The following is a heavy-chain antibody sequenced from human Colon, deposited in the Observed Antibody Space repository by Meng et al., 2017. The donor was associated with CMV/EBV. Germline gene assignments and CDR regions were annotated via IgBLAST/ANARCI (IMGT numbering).Heavy chain of an antibody. CDR1: GYTITGYY. Sequence: ASAKVSCKASGYTITGYYTLWVRQAPGQGLVWRGWINPNSGGTNYAQKFQGRVTMTRDTSISTAYMQLSRLRSDDTAVYYCARGRGYVDYWGPGTLVTVSS. J-gene: IGHJ4*02. CDR3: ARGRGYVDY. V-gene: IGHV1-2*02. CDR2: INPNSGGT.